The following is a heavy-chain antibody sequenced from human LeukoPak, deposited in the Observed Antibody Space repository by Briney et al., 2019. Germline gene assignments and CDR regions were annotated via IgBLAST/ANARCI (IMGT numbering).Heavy chain of an antibody. J-gene: IGHJ4*02. V-gene: IGHV4-30-2*01. CDR3: ARLNRDGYTI. D-gene: IGHD5-24*01. Sequence: SQTLSLTCTVSGDSISSGAYYWSWIRQPPGKGLEWIGYFYGSGSASYNPSLKSRVTISVDRSNNQFSLKMSSVTAADTAVYYCARLNRDGYTIWGQGTLVTVSS. CDR1: GDSISSGAYY. CDR2: FYGSGSA.